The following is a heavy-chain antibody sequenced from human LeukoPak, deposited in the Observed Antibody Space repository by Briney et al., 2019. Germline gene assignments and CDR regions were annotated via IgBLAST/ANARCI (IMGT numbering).Heavy chain of an antibody. Sequence: GASVKVSCKASGGTFSSYAISWVRQAPGQGLEWMGRITPIFGIANYAQKFQGRVTITADKPTSTAYMELSSLRSEDTAVYYCARDVGYCSGGSCYPPYGMDVWGQGTTVTVSS. CDR3: ARDVGYCSGGSCYPPYGMDV. D-gene: IGHD2-15*01. J-gene: IGHJ6*02. CDR2: ITPIFGIA. CDR1: GGTFSSYA. V-gene: IGHV1-69*04.